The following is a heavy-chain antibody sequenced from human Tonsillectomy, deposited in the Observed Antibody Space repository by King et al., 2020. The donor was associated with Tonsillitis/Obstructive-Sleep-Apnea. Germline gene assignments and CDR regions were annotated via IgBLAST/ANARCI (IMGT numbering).Heavy chain of an antibody. CDR1: GFTFSSYG. J-gene: IGHJ6*03. Sequence: VQLVQSGGGVVQPGRSLRLSCAASGFTFSSYGMHWVRQAPGKGLEWVAVIWYDGSNKYYADSVKGRFTISRDNSKNTLYLQMNSLRAEDTAVYYCAKRGRATVTSQDYYYYMDVWGKGTTVTVSS. CDR3: AKRGRATVTSQDYYYYMDV. V-gene: IGHV3-33*06. CDR2: IWYDGSNK. D-gene: IGHD4-11*01.